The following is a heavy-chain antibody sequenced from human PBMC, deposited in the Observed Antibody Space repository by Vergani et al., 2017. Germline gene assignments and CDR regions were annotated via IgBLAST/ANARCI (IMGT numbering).Heavy chain of an antibody. V-gene: IGHV3-11*06. CDR3: ASEPGYSSSWNRAEYFQH. Sequence: QVQLVESGGGLVKPGGSLRLSCAASGFTFSDYYMSWIRQAPGKGLEWVSYISSSSSYIYYADSVKGRFTISRDNAKNSLYLQMNSLRAEDTAVYYCASEPGYSSSWNRAEYFQHWGQGTLVTVSS. D-gene: IGHD6-13*01. CDR2: ISSSSSYI. J-gene: IGHJ1*01. CDR1: GFTFSDYY.